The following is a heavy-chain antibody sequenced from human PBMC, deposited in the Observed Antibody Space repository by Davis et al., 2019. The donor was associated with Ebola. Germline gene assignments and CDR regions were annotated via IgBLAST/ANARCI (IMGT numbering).Heavy chain of an antibody. CDR2: ISDRGST. CDR3: AGDTIGLDY. D-gene: IGHD3-10*01. J-gene: IGHJ4*02. Sequence: PSETLSLTCAVYGGSLSDYYWSWIRQPPGKGLEWIGCISDRGSTYYNPSLNNRVTISIDTSRNQFSLKVTSATAADTAVYYCAGDTIGLDYWGQGTLVTVSS. V-gene: IGHV4-59*08. CDR1: GGSLSDYY.